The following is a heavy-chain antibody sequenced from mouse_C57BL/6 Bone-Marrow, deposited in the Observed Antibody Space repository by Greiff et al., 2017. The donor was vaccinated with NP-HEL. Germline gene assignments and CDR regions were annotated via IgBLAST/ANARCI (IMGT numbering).Heavy chain of an antibody. V-gene: IGHV1-59*01. D-gene: IGHD6-1*01. CDR1: GYTFTSYW. CDR3: ARCPSFAY. CDR2: IDPSDSYT. J-gene: IGHJ3*01. Sequence: VQLQQPGAELVRPGTSVKLSCKASGYTFTSYWMHWVKQRPGQGLEWIGVIDPSDSYTNYNQKFKGKATLTVDTSSSTAYMQLSSLTSEDSAVHYCARCPSFAYWGQGTLVTVSA.